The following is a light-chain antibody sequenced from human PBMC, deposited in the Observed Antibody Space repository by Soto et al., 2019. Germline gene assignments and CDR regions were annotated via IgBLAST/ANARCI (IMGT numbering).Light chain of an antibody. V-gene: IGLV2-23*03. CDR3: CSYAGSSTFEHVV. CDR1: SSDVGSYNL. J-gene: IGLJ2*01. Sequence: QPVLTQPASVSGSPGQSITISCTGTSSDVGSYNLVSWYQQHPGKAPKLMIYEGSKRPSGVSNRFSGSKSGNTASLTISGLQAEDEADYYCCSYAGSSTFEHVVFGGGTKLTVL. CDR2: EGS.